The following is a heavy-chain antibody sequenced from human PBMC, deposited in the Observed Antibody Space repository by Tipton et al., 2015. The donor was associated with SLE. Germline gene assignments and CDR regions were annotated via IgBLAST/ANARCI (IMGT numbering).Heavy chain of an antibody. D-gene: IGHD3-16*01. J-gene: IGHJ4*02. V-gene: IGHV4-4*07. Sequence: TLSLTCNVSGDFISTYYWSWIRQPAGKGLEWIGRIYISGNTNLNPSLQSRVTLSVDMSQNQFSLKLTSMTAADTAVYYCARRPPRGGRGDEYFDSWGRGTVVTVSS. CDR2: IYISGNT. CDR1: GDFISTYY. CDR3: ARRPPRGGRGDEYFDS.